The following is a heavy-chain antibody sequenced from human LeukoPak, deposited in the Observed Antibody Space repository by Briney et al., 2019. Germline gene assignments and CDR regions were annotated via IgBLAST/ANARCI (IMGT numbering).Heavy chain of an antibody. CDR2: INHSGST. V-gene: IGHV4-34*01. J-gene: IGHJ4*02. D-gene: IGHD2-8*01. CDR3: ASRDCTNGVCYRVWNY. CDR1: GGSFSGYY. Sequence: SETLSLTCAVYGGSFSGYYWSWIRQPPGKGLEWIGEINHSGSTNYNPSLKSRVTISVDTSKNQSSLKLSSVTAADTAVYYCASRDCTNGVCYRVWNYWGQGTLVTVSS.